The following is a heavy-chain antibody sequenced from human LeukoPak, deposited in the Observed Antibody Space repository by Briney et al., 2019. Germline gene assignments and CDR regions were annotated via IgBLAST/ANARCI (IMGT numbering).Heavy chain of an antibody. V-gene: IGHV3-21*01. CDR3: ASLDFWSGKDYYYGMDV. D-gene: IGHD3-3*01. J-gene: IGHJ6*02. CDR2: ISSSSSYI. CDR1: GFTFSSYS. Sequence: PGGSLRLSCAASGFTFSSYSMNWVRQAPGKGLEWVSSISSSSSYIYYADSVKGRFTISRDNAENSLFLHMTSLRAEDTAVYYCASLDFWSGKDYYYGMDVWGQGTTVTVSS.